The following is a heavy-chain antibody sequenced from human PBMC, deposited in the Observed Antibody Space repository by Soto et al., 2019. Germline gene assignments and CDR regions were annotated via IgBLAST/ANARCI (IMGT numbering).Heavy chain of an antibody. CDR3: ARSLVYNDILGGAYDY. D-gene: IGHD3-9*01. Sequence: QVHLKESGPGLVKPSETLSLSCTVYGASITSYYWTWIRQPPGKGLEWIGYISYSGSTNYNSPLKSRVTMSVATPQNQFSLNLSSVTAADTAVYYCARSLVYNDILGGAYDYWGQGTLVTVSS. CDR1: GASITSYY. V-gene: IGHV4-59*01. CDR2: ISYSGST. J-gene: IGHJ4*02.